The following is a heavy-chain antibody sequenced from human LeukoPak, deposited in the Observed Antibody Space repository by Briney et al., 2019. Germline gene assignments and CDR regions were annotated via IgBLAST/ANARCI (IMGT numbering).Heavy chain of an antibody. CDR1: GYTFTSYY. D-gene: IGHD1-1*01. CDR2: INPSGGST. V-gene: IGHV1-46*01. J-gene: IGHJ4*02. Sequence: GASVKVSCKASGYTFTSYYMHWVRQAPGQGLEWMGIINPSGGSTSYAQKFQGRVTMTRDMSTSTVYMELRSLRSDDTAVYYCARGYWKTVGTNYFDYWGQGTLVTVSS. CDR3: ARGYWKTVGTNYFDY.